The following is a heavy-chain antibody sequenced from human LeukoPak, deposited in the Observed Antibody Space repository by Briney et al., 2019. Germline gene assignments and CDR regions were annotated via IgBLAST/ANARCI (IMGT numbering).Heavy chain of an antibody. V-gene: IGHV4-4*07. CDR2: IYTSGST. Sequence: SETLSLTCTVSGGSISSYYWSWIRQPAGKGLEWIGRIYTSGSTNYNPSLKSRVTMSVDTSKNQFSLKLSSVTAADTAVYYCARDRDSSGSYAFDIWGQGTMVTVSS. CDR3: ARDRDSSGSYAFDI. D-gene: IGHD3-22*01. J-gene: IGHJ3*02. CDR1: GGSISSYY.